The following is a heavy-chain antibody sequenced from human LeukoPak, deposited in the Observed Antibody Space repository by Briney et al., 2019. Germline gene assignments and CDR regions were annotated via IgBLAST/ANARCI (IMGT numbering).Heavy chain of an antibody. D-gene: IGHD5-12*01. CDR2: IYTSGST. CDR3: ARARGYSGYDSNWFDP. CDR1: GGSISSYY. J-gene: IGHJ5*02. Sequence: SETLSLTCTVSGGSISSYYWSWIRQPAGKGLEWIGRIYTSGSTNYNPSLKSRVTMSVDTSKNQFSLKLSSVTAADTAVYYCARARGYSGYDSNWFDPWGQGTLVTVSS. V-gene: IGHV4-4*07.